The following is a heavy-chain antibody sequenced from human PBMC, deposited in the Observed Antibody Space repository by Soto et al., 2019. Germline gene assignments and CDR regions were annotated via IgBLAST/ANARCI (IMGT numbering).Heavy chain of an antibody. Sequence: EVQLLESGGDLVQPGGSLRLSCAASGFTFRSYTMSWVRQALGKGLEWVSSIIGANGDTFSADSVTGRFTISRDISKSTLYLQMNGLRVEDTAIYYCAKDKEPDGAWDIDYWGHGTLVTVFS. V-gene: IGHV3-23*01. J-gene: IGHJ4*01. D-gene: IGHD4-17*01. CDR2: IIGANGDT. CDR1: GFTFRSYT. CDR3: AKDKEPDGAWDIDY.